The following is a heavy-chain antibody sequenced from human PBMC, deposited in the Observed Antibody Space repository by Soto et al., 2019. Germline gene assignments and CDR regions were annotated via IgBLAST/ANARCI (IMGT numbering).Heavy chain of an antibody. Sequence: QVQLVESGGGVVQPGRSLRLSCAASGFTFSSYGMHWVRQAPGKGLEWVAVICYDGSKKYYADSVKGRFTISRDNSKNTLYLQMNSLRAEDTAVYYCARTVAAAPYYYCGMDVWGQGTTVTVSS. CDR1: GFTFSSYG. CDR3: ARTVAAAPYYYCGMDV. CDR2: ICYDGSKK. D-gene: IGHD6-13*01. V-gene: IGHV3-33*01. J-gene: IGHJ6*02.